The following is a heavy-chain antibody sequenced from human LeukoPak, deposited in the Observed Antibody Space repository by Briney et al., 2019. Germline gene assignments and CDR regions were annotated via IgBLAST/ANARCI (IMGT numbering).Heavy chain of an antibody. D-gene: IGHD6-6*01. V-gene: IGHV1-69*13. Sequence: ASVKVSCKASGGTFSSYAISWVRQAPGQGLEWMGGIIPIFGTANYAQKFQGRVTITADESTSTAYMELSSLRSEDTAVYYCARDQVGAARPDVDPSYYYGMDVWGQGTTVTVSS. CDR2: IIPIFGTA. CDR1: GGTFSSYA. J-gene: IGHJ6*02. CDR3: ARDQVGAARPDVDPSYYYGMDV.